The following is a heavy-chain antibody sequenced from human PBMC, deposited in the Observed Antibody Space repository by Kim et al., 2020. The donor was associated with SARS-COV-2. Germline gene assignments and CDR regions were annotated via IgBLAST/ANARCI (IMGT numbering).Heavy chain of an antibody. Sequence: ADSLKGRFTISRDNSQHTLYLQMNSLRAEDTAVYYCANDFMVQDTAMVNEWGQGTLVTVSS. V-gene: IGHV3-30*02. J-gene: IGHJ4*02. D-gene: IGHD5-18*01. CDR3: ANDFMVQDTAMVNE.